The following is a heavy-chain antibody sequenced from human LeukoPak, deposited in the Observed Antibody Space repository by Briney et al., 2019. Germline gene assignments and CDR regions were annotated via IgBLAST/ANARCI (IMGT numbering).Heavy chain of an antibody. J-gene: IGHJ4*02. V-gene: IGHV1-46*01. D-gene: IGHD2-15*01. CDR2: INPSGGST. Sequence: ASVEVSCKASGYTFTSYYMHWVRQAPGQGLEWMGIINPSGGSTSYAQKFQGRVTMTRDMSTSTVYMELSSLRSEDTAVYYCARLNCSGGSCYGIFDYWGQGTLVTVSS. CDR3: ARLNCSGGSCYGIFDY. CDR1: GYTFTSYY.